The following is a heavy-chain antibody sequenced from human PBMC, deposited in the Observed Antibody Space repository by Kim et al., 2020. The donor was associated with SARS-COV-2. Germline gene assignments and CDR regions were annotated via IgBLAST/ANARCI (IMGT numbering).Heavy chain of an antibody. J-gene: IGHJ4*02. V-gene: IGHV4-39*01. CDR1: GGSISSSSYY. CDR2: IYYSGST. CDR3: ARLPPYYVSSGYYSYFDY. D-gene: IGHD3-22*01. Sequence: SETLSLTCTVSGGSISSSSYYWGWIRQPPGKGLEWIGSIYYSGSTYYNPSLKSRVTISVDTSKNQFSLKLSSVTAADTAVYYCARLPPYYVSSGYYSYFDYWGQGTLVTVSS.